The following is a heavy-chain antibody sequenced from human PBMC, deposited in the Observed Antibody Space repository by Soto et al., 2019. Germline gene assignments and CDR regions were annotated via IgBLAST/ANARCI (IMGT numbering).Heavy chain of an antibody. CDR1: GGTFSSYA. CDR3: ARGEYSYGYGPKDY. Sequence: QVQLVQSGAEVKKPGCSVKVSCKASGGTFSSYAISWVRQAPGQGLEWMGGIIPIFGTANYAQKFQVRVTITADESTSTAYMELSSLRSEDTAVYYCARGEYSYGYGPKDYWGQGPLVTFSS. CDR2: IIPIFGTA. D-gene: IGHD5-18*01. J-gene: IGHJ4*02. V-gene: IGHV1-69*01.